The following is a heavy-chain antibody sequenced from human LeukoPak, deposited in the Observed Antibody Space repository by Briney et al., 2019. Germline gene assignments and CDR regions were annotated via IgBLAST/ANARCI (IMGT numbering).Heavy chain of an antibody. CDR2: IYSGDST. CDR1: GIIVSSTY. V-gene: IGHV3-53*01. J-gene: IGHJ1*01. D-gene: IGHD1-26*01. Sequence: GGSLRLSCAASGIIVSSTYMSWVRQAPGKGLEWVSIIYSGDSTYYADSVKGRFTISRDNSRNTVYLQMNSLRAEDTAVYYCAKNRVGASGLAEYFEHWGQGNLVAVSS. CDR3: AKNRVGASGLAEYFEH.